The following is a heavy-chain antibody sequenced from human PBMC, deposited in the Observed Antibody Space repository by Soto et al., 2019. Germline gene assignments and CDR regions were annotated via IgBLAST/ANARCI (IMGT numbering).Heavy chain of an antibody. CDR1: GGSFSGYY. Sequence: SETLSLTCAVYGGSFSGYYWGWIRQPPGKGLEWIGEINHSGSTNYNPSLKSRVTISVDTSKNQFSLKLSSVTAADTAVYYCARGGYDFWSGYHVYYYYYGMDVWGQGTTVTVSS. CDR3: ARGGYDFWSGYHVYYYYYGMDV. J-gene: IGHJ6*01. D-gene: IGHD3-3*01. CDR2: INHSGST. V-gene: IGHV4-34*01.